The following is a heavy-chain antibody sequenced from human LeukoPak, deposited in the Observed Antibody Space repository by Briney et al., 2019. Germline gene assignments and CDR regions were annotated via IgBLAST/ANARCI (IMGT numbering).Heavy chain of an antibody. CDR2: IFYSGALFSRGDT. Sequence: SETLSLTCNVSGDAVINNHYYWGWIRQSPGKGLEWIANIFYSGALFSRGDTYYNPSLKSRVTISVDKSKNQFSLKLSSVTAADTAVYYCARGGGLGYYYYGMDVWGQGTTVTVSS. CDR1: GDAVINNHYY. V-gene: IGHV4-61*05. CDR3: ARGGGLGYYYYGMDV. D-gene: IGHD5-24*01. J-gene: IGHJ6*02.